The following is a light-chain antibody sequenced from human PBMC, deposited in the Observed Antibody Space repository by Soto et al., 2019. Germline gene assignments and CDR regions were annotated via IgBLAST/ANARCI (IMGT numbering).Light chain of an antibody. Sequence: EIVLTQSPGTLSLSPGERATLSCRASQSVSSNYLAWYQQKPGQAPRLLIYGASSRATGIPDRFSGSGSGTDFTLTISRLEPEDFAVYYCQQYGTAPLTFGHGTKVEIK. V-gene: IGKV3-20*01. CDR3: QQYGTAPLT. CDR1: QSVSSNY. J-gene: IGKJ1*01. CDR2: GAS.